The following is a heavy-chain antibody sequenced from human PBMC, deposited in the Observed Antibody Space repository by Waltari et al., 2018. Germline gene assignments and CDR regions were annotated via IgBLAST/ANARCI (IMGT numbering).Heavy chain of an antibody. V-gene: IGHV3-53*02. CDR1: GFSFSYNS. J-gene: IGHJ4*02. CDR3: ARPSGFSRHFDY. Sequence: VQLVETGGDLMQPGGSLRVSCVASGFSFSYNSMSWVRRAPGKGLEWVSTIDSGGGTYYADSVKGRFTISRDTSKDTLYLQLTRLTAEDTAVYYCARPSGFSRHFDYWGRGTLVTVSS. CDR2: IDSGGGT. D-gene: IGHD3-22*01.